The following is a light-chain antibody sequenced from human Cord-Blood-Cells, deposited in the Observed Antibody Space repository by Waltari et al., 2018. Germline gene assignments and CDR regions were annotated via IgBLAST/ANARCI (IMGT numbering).Light chain of an antibody. CDR1: SRDVGGYNY. CDR2: EVS. Sequence: QSALTQPASVSGSPGQSITISCTGPSRDVGGYNYFSWYQQHPGKAPNLMIYEVSNRPSGVSNRFSGSKSGNTASLTISGLQAEDEADYYCSSYTSSSTYVFGTGTKVTVL. J-gene: IGLJ1*01. CDR3: SSYTSSSTYV. V-gene: IGLV2-14*01.